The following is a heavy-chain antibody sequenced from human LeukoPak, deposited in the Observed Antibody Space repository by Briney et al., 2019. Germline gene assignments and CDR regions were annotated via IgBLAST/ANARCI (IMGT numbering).Heavy chain of an antibody. CDR2: IYSGGST. V-gene: IGHV3-66*01. D-gene: IGHD6-19*01. Sequence: PGGSLRLSCAASGFTVSSNYMSWVRQAPGKGLEWVSVIYSGGSTYYPDSVKGRFTISRDNSKNTLYLQMNSLRAEDTAVYYCARGSSGWYVDYWGQGTLVTVSS. CDR3: ARGSSGWYVDY. J-gene: IGHJ4*02. CDR1: GFTVSSNY.